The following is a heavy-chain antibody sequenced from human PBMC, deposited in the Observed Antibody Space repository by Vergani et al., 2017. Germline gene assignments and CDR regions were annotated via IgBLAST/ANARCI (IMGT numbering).Heavy chain of an antibody. Sequence: QVQLVESGGGVVQPGRSLRLSCAASGFTFSSYGMHWVRQAPGKGLEWVAVIWYDGSNKYYADYVKGRFTISRDNSKNTLYLQMNSLRAEDTAVYYCAKEDSITGGVFDYWGQGTLVTVSS. V-gene: IGHV3-33*06. CDR2: IWYDGSNK. J-gene: IGHJ4*02. CDR3: AKEDSITGGVFDY. CDR1: GFTFSSYG. D-gene: IGHD3-16*01.